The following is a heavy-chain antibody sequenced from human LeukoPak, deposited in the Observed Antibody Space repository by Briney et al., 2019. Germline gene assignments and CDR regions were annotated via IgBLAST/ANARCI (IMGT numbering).Heavy chain of an antibody. CDR3: ARDLDSSSWYILWFDP. CDR2: ISYDGSNK. D-gene: IGHD6-13*01. Sequence: GGSLRLSCAASGFIFSNYAMHWVRQAPGKGLEWVAVISYDGSNKYYADSVKGRFTISRDNSKNTLFLQMNSLRIEDTAVYYCARDLDSSSWYILWFDPWGQGTLVTVSS. V-gene: IGHV3-30-3*01. CDR1: GFIFSNYA. J-gene: IGHJ5*02.